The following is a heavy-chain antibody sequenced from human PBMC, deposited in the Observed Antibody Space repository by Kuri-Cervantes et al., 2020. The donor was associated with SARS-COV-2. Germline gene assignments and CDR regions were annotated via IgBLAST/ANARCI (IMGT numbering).Heavy chain of an antibody. Sequence: SVKVSCKASGYTFTGYYMHWVRQAPGQGLEWMGGIIPIFGTANYAQKFQGRVTITADKSTSTAYMELSSLRSEDTAVYYCARGPITMVRGVSPDNYYYYYMDVWGKGTTVTVSS. D-gene: IGHD3-10*01. V-gene: IGHV1-69*06. CDR3: ARGPITMVRGVSPDNYYYYYMDV. CDR2: IIPIFGTA. CDR1: GYTFTGYY. J-gene: IGHJ6*03.